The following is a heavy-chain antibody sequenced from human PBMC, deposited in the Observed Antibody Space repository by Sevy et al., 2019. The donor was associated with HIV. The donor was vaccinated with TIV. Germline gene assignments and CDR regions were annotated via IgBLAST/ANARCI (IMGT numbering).Heavy chain of an antibody. J-gene: IGHJ3*02. CDR3: ARDFELGNAFDI. Sequence: GGSLRLSCAASGFTFSSFGMHWVRQTPGKGLERVAVIWYDGSNKYYADSVKGRFTISRDNSKNTLYLQMNSLRADDTAVFYCARDFELGNAFDIWCQGTMVTVSS. V-gene: IGHV3-33*01. CDR2: IWYDGSNK. CDR1: GFTFSSFG. D-gene: IGHD3-9*01.